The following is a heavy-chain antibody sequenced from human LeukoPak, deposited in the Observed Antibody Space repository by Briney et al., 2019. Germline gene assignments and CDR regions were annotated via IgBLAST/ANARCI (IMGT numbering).Heavy chain of an antibody. Sequence: SETLSLTCTVPGASISAFHWTWFRQPAGKGLEWIGLIYSSGSTLFNPSLKSRVAMPVDLTKNQLSLKLTSVTAADTAMYYCARKDGDYWGRGTLVTVSS. J-gene: IGHJ4*02. CDR3: ARKDGDY. CDR1: GASISAFH. CDR2: IYSSGST. V-gene: IGHV4-4*07.